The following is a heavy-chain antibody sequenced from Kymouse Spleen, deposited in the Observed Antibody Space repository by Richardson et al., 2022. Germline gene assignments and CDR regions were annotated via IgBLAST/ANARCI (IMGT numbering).Heavy chain of an antibody. CDR1: GFTFSSYG. Sequence: QVQLVESGGGVVQPGRSLRLSCAASGFTFSSYGMHWVRQAPGKGLEWVAVISYDGSNKYYADSVKGRFTISRDNSKNTLYLQMNSLRAEDTAVYYCARMAHWGQGTLVTVSS. V-gene: IGHV3-30*18. CDR3: ARMAH. J-gene: IGHJ4*02. D-gene: IGHD2-8*01,IGHD5-24*01. CDR2: ISYDGSNK.